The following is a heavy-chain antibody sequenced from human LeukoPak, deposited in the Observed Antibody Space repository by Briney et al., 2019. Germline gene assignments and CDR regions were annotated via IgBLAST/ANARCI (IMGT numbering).Heavy chain of an antibody. D-gene: IGHD6-19*01. J-gene: IGHJ3*02. V-gene: IGHV4-59*01. CDR2: IYYSGST. CDR1: GGSISSYY. CDR3: ARGTWQWLGPEAFDI. Sequence: SETLSLTCTVSGGSISSYYWSWIRQPPGKGLEWIGYIYYSGSTNYNPSLKSRVTISVVTSKNQFSLKLSSVTAADTAVYYCARGTWQWLGPEAFDIWGQGTMVTVSS.